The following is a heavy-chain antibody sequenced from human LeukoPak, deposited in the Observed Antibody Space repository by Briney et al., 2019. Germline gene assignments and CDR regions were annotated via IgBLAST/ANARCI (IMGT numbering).Heavy chain of an antibody. J-gene: IGHJ4*02. V-gene: IGHV3-53*01. CDR1: GFTVSSNY. D-gene: IGHD6-13*01. Sequence: LPGGSLRLSCAASGFTVSSNYMSWVRQAPGKGLEWVSVIYSGGSTYYADSVKGRFTISRDNSKNTLYLQMNSLRAEDTAVYYCARTYSSSSYSPFDYWGQGTLVTVSS. CDR3: ARTYSSSSYSPFDY. CDR2: IYSGGST.